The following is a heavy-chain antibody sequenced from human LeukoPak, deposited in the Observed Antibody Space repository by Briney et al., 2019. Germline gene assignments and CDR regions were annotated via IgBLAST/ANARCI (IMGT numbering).Heavy chain of an antibody. CDR3: ARGLAISSSGWYDTFDY. J-gene: IGHJ4*02. CDR1: GFTFSNSA. Sequence: GGSLRLSCAASGFTFSNSAMYWVRQAPGKGLEFVSVISTSGDRTYYADSVKGRFTISRDNSKNTLYLQMGSLRADDMAVYYCARGLAISSSGWYDTFDYWGQGALVTVSS. CDR2: ISTSGDRT. D-gene: IGHD6-19*01. V-gene: IGHV3-64*02.